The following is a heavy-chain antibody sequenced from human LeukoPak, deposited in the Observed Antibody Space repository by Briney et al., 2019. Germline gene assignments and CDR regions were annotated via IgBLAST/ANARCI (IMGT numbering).Heavy chain of an antibody. CDR1: GYAFTSYG. Sequence: ASVEVSCKASGYAFTSYGISWVRQAPGQGLEWMGWIDAGNGDTRYSQKFQGRVTITRDTSASTAYIELRSLRSEDTAMYYCARGSTSDWPLDHWGQETLVTISS. D-gene: IGHD2-2*01. CDR2: IDAGNGDT. CDR3: ARGSTSDWPLDH. J-gene: IGHJ4*02. V-gene: IGHV1-3*01.